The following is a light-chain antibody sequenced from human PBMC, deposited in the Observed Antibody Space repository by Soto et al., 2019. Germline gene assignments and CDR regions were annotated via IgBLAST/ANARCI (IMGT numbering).Light chain of an antibody. V-gene: IGKV3-11*01. CDR2: DAS. J-gene: IGKJ2*01. CDR3: QQRSNWRNT. CDR1: QSVSSY. Sequence: EIVLTQSPATLSLSPGERATLSCRASQSVSSYLAWYQQSPGHAPRLLIYDASNRATGIPARFSGSGSGTDFTLTISSLEPEDFAVYYCQQRSNWRNTFGQGTKLEIK.